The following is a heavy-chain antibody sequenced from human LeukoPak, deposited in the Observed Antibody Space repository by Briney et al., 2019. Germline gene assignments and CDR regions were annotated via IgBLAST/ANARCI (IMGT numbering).Heavy chain of an antibody. V-gene: IGHV4-39*01. J-gene: IGHJ6*03. Sequence: SETLSLTCTVSGDSVTTTNFYWGWIRQAPGKGLEWIGSLYYGVNTYYKPSLKSRVTISVDTSLNQFSLILTSVTAADTGVYYCARLRVQQLASSYYMDVWSKGTTVTVSS. CDR1: GDSVTTTNFY. CDR2: LYYGVNT. CDR3: ARLRVQQLASSYYMDV. D-gene: IGHD6-13*01.